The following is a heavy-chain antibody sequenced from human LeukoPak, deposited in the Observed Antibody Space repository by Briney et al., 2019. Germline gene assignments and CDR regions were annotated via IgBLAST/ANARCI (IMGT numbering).Heavy chain of an antibody. CDR2: TKQDGSEK. D-gene: IGHD5-18*01. CDR3: ARDRSYGYYFDY. CDR1: GFTFSSYW. V-gene: IGHV3-7*01. Sequence: GGSLRLSCAASGFTFSSYWMSWVRQAPGKGLEWVANTKQDGSEKYYVDSVKGRLTISRDNAKNSLYLQMNSLRAEDTAVYYCARDRSYGYYFDYWGQGTLVTVSS. J-gene: IGHJ4*02.